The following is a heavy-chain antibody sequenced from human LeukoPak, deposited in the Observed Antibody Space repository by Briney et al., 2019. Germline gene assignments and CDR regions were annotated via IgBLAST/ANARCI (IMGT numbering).Heavy chain of an antibody. CDR2: IGGDGGST. Sequence: GGSLGLSFPASGSTFVDYPLHWVRQAPGKVLGWASLIGGDGGSTYYADSVKGRFTISRDNSKNSLYLQMNSLRAEDTALYYCAKESIYDSSGYGYYMDVWGKGTTVTVSS. D-gene: IGHD3-22*01. CDR3: AKESIYDSSGYGYYMDV. J-gene: IGHJ6*03. V-gene: IGHV3-43D*03. CDR1: GSTFVDYP.